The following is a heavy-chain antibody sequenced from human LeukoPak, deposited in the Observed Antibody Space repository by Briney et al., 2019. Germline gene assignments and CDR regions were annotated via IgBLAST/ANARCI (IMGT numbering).Heavy chain of an antibody. CDR3: LRDAQRPRLTPDY. J-gene: IGHJ4*02. V-gene: IGHV1-18*01. CDR2: ISTYNGDI. CDR1: GYTFNTYG. D-gene: IGHD6-25*01. Sequence: ASVKVSCKASGYTFNTYGISWVRQAPGQGLEWMRWISTYNGDIKYVQNLQGRVTMTTDTSTSTAYMELMSLRSDDTAVYYCLRDAQRPRLTPDYWGQGTLVTVSS.